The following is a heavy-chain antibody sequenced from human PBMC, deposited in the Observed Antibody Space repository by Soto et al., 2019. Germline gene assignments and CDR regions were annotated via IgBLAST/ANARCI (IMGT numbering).Heavy chain of an antibody. CDR2: ISSSGSTI. Sequence: GGSLRLSCAASGFTFSDYYMSWIRQAPGKGLEWVSYISSSGSTIYYADSVKGRFTISRDNAKNSLYLQMNSLRAEDTAVYYCARDSLGYCSSTSCYAKYYYYYYMDVWGKGTTVTVSS. CDR1: GFTFSDYY. CDR3: ARDSLGYCSSTSCYAKYYYYYYMDV. J-gene: IGHJ6*03. V-gene: IGHV3-11*01. D-gene: IGHD2-2*01.